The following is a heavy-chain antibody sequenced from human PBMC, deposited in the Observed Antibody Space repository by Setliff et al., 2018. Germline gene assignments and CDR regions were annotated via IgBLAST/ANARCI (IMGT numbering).Heavy chain of an antibody. CDR3: ARHVGSRSRGYNYYYYYMDV. D-gene: IGHD3-10*01. CDR1: GGSISSYY. J-gene: IGHJ6*03. CDR2: IYYSGST. V-gene: IGHV4-59*08. Sequence: PSETLSLTCTVSGGSISSYYWSWIRQPPGKGLEWIGYIYYSGSTNYNPSLKSRVTISVDTSRNQLSLKLTSVTAADTAVYYCARHVGSRSRGYNYYYYYMDVWGKGTTVTVSS.